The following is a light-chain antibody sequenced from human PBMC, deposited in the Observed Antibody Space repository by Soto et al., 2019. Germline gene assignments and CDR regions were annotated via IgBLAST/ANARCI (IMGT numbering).Light chain of an antibody. Sequence: QSALTQPASVSGSPGQSITISCSGTSSDVGGYNYVSWYQQHPGKAPKLMIYDVSNRPSGVSNRFSGSKSGNTASLTISGLPAEDEGDYYCSSYTSSSPLVFGRGTKLTVL. J-gene: IGLJ2*01. CDR1: SSDVGGYNY. CDR2: DVS. CDR3: SSYTSSSPLV. V-gene: IGLV2-14*01.